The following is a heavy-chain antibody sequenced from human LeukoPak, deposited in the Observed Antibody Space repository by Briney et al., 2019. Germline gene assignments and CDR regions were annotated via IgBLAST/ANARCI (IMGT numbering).Heavy chain of an antibody. V-gene: IGHV3-15*01. J-gene: IGHJ4*02. Sequence: PGGSLRLSCAASGFTFSNAWMSWVRQAPGKGLEWVGRIKSKGDGGTTDYAAPVKGRFTISRDDSKNTLYLQTNSLKTEDTAMYYCTKDDPTNRSWGQGTLVTVSS. CDR3: TKDDPTNRS. D-gene: IGHD2/OR15-2a*01. CDR1: GFTFSNAW. CDR2: IKSKGDGGTT.